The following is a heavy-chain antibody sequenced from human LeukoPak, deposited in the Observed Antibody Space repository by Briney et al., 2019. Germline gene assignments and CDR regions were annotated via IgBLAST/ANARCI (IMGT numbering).Heavy chain of an antibody. Sequence: ASVKVSCKVSGYTLTELSMHWVRQAPGKGLEWMGGFDPEDGETIYAQKFQGRVTMTEDTSTDTAYVELSSLRSEDTAVYYCATGGGSYHIHFDYWGQGTLVTVSS. CDR3: ATGGGSYHIHFDY. CDR2: FDPEDGET. J-gene: IGHJ4*02. D-gene: IGHD1-26*01. V-gene: IGHV1-24*01. CDR1: GYTLTELS.